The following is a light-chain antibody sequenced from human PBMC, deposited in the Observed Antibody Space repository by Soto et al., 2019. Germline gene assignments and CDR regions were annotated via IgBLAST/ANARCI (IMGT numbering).Light chain of an antibody. Sequence: QSALTQPPSASGSPGQSVTISCTGTGSDVGDYNYVSWYQHHPGKAPKLMIYEVSKRPSGVPDRFSGSKSGNTASLTVSGLQTEDEADYYCSSYAGNRRVVFGGGTKLTVL. CDR2: EVS. CDR1: GSDVGDYNY. V-gene: IGLV2-8*01. J-gene: IGLJ2*01. CDR3: SSYAGNRRVV.